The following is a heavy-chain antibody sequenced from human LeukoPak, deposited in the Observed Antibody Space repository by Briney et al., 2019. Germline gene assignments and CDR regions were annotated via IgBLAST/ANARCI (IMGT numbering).Heavy chain of an antibody. CDR1: GFTFSNYE. J-gene: IGHJ4*02. D-gene: IGHD6-13*01. V-gene: IGHV3-48*03. CDR3: ARYGQQLVSDY. Sequence: GGCLRLSCAASGFTFSNYEMYWVRQAPGKGLEWLSYISSSGSTLYYADSVKGRFTISRDNAKSSLYLQMNSLRAEDTAVYYCARYGQQLVSDYWGQGTLLTVSS. CDR2: ISSSGSTL.